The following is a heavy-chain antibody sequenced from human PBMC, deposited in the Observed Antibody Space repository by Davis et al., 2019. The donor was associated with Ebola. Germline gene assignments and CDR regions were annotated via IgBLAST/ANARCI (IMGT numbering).Heavy chain of an antibody. CDR1: GFTFSSYE. CDR2: VKQDGSDK. CDR3: ARGHDL. V-gene: IGHV3-7*01. J-gene: IGHJ2*01. Sequence: GGSLRLSCAASGFTFSSYEMNWVRQAPGKGLEWVAGVKQDGSDKYYVDSVKGRFTISRDNANNSLYLQMNSLRAEDTAIYYCARGHDLWGRGTLVTVSS.